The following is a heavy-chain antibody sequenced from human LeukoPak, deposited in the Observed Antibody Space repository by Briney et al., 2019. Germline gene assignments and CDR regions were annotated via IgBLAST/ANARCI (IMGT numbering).Heavy chain of an antibody. CDR3: ARDSSNYYFDY. J-gene: IGHJ4*02. CDR2: IYSGGST. Sequence: GGSLRLSCAASGFTVSGNYMSWVRQAPGKGLEWVSVIYSGGSTYYADSVKGRFTISRDNSKNTLYLQMNSLRAEDTAVYYCARDSSNYYFDYWGQGTLVTVSS. D-gene: IGHD4-11*01. V-gene: IGHV3-66*01. CDR1: GFTVSGNY.